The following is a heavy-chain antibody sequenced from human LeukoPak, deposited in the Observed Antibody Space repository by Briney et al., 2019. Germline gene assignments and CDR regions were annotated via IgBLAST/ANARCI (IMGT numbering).Heavy chain of an antibody. J-gene: IGHJ5*02. CDR3: ATMGRGVSSPNNWVDP. Sequence: PSETLSLTCTVSGGSISSYYWSWIRQPPGKGLEWIGYIYYSGSTNYNPSLKSRVTISVDTSKNQFSLKLSSVTAADTAVYYCATMGRGVSSPNNWVDPWCQGTLVNVA. CDR2: IYYSGST. D-gene: IGHD3-10*01. V-gene: IGHV4-59*01. CDR1: GGSISSYY.